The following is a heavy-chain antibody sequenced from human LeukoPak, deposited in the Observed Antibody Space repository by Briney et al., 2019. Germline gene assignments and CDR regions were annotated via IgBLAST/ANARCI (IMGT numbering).Heavy chain of an antibody. CDR3: ARLPPYYSTGWGFFDN. CDR1: SGSISTHY. J-gene: IGHJ4*02. V-gene: IGHV4-59*08. D-gene: IGHD6-19*01. Sequence: SETLSLTCTVSSGSISTHYWTWIRQPPGNGLEWIAYITDSGRIKCNPSLESRVTISRDTSKNQFSLKLSSMTAADTAVYYCARLPPYYSTGWGFFDNWGQGTLVTVSS. CDR2: ITDSGRI.